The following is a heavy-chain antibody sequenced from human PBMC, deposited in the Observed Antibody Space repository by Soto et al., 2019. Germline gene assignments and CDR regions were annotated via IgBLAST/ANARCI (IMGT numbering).Heavy chain of an antibody. Sequence: SETLSLTCTVSGGSISSYYWSWIRQPPGKGLEWIGYIYYSGSTNYNPSLKSRVTISVDTSKNQFSLKLSSVTAADTAVYYCARDNPVYGMDVWGQGTTVTVSS. J-gene: IGHJ6*02. CDR3: ARDNPVYGMDV. CDR1: GGSISSYY. CDR2: IYYSGST. V-gene: IGHV4-59*01.